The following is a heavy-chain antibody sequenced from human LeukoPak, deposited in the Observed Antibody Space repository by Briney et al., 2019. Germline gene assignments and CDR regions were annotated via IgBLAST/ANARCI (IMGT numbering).Heavy chain of an antibody. V-gene: IGHV4-59*01. Sequence: PSETLSLTCTVPGGSISSYYWSWIRQPPGKGLEWIGYIYYSGSTNYNPSLKSRVTISVDTSKNQFSLKLSSVTAADTAVYYCARLSRDGYNLDYWGQGTLVTVSS. CDR3: ARLSRDGYNLDY. J-gene: IGHJ4*02. CDR1: GGSISSYY. D-gene: IGHD5-24*01. CDR2: IYYSGST.